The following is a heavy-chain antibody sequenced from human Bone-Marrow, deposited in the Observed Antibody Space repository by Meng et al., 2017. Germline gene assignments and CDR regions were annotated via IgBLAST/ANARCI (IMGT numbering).Heavy chain of an antibody. Sequence: GESLKISCEASGFTFRNYEMNWVRQAPGKGLEWVSFISSSSNTIYYADSVKGRFTISRDNAKNSLYLQMNSLRAEDTALYYCTIYTSGHIWGQGTMVTVSS. CDR2: ISSSSNTI. V-gene: IGHV3-48*03. CDR1: GFTFRNYE. CDR3: TIYTSGHI. D-gene: IGHD6-19*01. J-gene: IGHJ3*02.